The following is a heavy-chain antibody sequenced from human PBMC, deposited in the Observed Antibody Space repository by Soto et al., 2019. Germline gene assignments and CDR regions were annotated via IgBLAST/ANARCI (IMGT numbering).Heavy chain of an antibody. D-gene: IGHD1-26*01. CDR3: ARHVSTWDYYYYMDV. Sequence: SETLSLTCTVSGGSISSYYWCWIRQPPGKGLEWIGNIYYSGSTYYNPSLKSRVTISVDTSKNQFSLKLSSVTAADTAVYYCARHVSTWDYYYYMDVWGKGTTVTVSS. CDR2: IYYSGST. J-gene: IGHJ6*03. V-gene: IGHV4-59*08. CDR1: GGSISSYY.